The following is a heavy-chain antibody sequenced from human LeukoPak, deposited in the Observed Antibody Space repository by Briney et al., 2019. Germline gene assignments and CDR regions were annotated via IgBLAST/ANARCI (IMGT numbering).Heavy chain of an antibody. D-gene: IGHD3-22*01. Sequence: GGSLRLSCEASGFTFSDYRMHWVRQAPGKGLVWVSHTNSDGSSTSNADSVKGRFTISRDNAKNTLYLQMNSLRAEDTAVYYCARVMYYYDSSGYYHYWYFDLWGRGTLVTVSS. CDR1: GFTFSDYR. V-gene: IGHV3-74*01. CDR2: TNSDGSST. J-gene: IGHJ2*01. CDR3: ARVMYYYDSSGYYHYWYFDL.